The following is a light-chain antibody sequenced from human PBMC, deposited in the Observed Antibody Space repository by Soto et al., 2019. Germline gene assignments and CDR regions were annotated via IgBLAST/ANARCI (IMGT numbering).Light chain of an antibody. CDR1: SSDVGAYNY. CDR2: GVS. CDR3: ISYKSGNFYV. Sequence: QSVLTQPASVSGSPGQSITLSCTGTSSDVGAYNYVSWYQQHPGKAPKLVVYGVSNRPSGVSNRFSGSKSGNTASLTISGVQAEDEADYYCISYKSGNFYVFGTGTKDTDL. J-gene: IGLJ1*01. V-gene: IGLV2-14*03.